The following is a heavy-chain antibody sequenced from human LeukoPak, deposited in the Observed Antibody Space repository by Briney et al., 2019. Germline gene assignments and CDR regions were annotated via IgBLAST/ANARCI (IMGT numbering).Heavy chain of an antibody. D-gene: IGHD3-10*01. CDR1: GGTFSSYA. J-gene: IGHJ4*02. V-gene: IGHV1-69*13. CDR3: ARLEGNYGSDDY. Sequence: ASVKVSCKASGGTFSSYAISWVRQAPGQGLEWMGGIIPIFGTADYAQKFQGRVTITADESTSTAYMELSSLRSEDTAVYYCARLEGNYGSDDYWGQGTLVTVSS. CDR2: IIPIFGTA.